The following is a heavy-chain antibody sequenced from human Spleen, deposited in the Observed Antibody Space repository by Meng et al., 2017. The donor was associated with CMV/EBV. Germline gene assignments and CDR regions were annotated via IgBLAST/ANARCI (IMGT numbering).Heavy chain of an antibody. V-gene: IGHV1-2*02. Sequence: ASVKVSCTASGYTFTGYYMHWVRQAPGQGLEWMGWINLHSSDTIYAQRFQGRVTMTRDTSISTAYMELSRLTSDDTAVYYCATAFFDSYYYGMDVWGQGTTVTVSS. CDR2: INLHSSDT. CDR3: ATAFFDSYYYGMDV. CDR1: GYTFTGYY. J-gene: IGHJ6*02. D-gene: IGHD2-21*01.